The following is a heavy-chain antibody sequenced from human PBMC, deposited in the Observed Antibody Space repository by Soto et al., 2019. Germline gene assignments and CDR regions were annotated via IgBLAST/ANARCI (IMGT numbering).Heavy chain of an antibody. J-gene: IGHJ3*02. CDR1: GGSISSYY. Sequence: PSETLSLTCTVSGGSISSYYWSWLRQPPGKGLEWIGYIYNNGGTNYNPSLMSRVTISRDTSQNHFSLTLSSVTASDTAVYYCARVITGTDVFDIWGRGTMVTVSS. CDR3: ARVITGTDVFDI. V-gene: IGHV4-59*01. CDR2: IYNNGGT. D-gene: IGHD1-20*01.